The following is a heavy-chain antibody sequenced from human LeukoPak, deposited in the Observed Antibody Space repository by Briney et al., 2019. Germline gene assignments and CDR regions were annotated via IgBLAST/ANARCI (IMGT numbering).Heavy chain of an antibody. CDR1: GFTFSDYY. CDR2: ISSSGSTI. D-gene: IGHD6-13*01. V-gene: IGHV3-11*04. Sequence: GGSLRLSCAASGFTFSDYYMSWIRQAPGKGLEWVSYISSSGSTIYYADSVKGRFTISRDNAKNSLYLQMNSLRAEDTAVYYCAREVNQGKSIAAAGIFDYWGQGTLVTVSS. CDR3: AREVNQGKSIAAAGIFDY. J-gene: IGHJ4*02.